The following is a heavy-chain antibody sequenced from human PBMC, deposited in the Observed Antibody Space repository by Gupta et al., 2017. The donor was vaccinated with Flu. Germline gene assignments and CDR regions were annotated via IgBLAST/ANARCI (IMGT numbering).Heavy chain of an antibody. CDR1: GDSVSSNSAA. CDR3: AREGPGFDY. J-gene: IGHJ4*02. Sequence: GDSVSSNSAAWNWIRQSPSRGLEWLGRTYYRSKWFDEYAPSMKSRITISPDTSKNQFSLQLDSVTPEDTAVYYCAREGPGFDYWGQGTLVTVSS. V-gene: IGHV6-1*01. CDR2: TYYRSKWFD.